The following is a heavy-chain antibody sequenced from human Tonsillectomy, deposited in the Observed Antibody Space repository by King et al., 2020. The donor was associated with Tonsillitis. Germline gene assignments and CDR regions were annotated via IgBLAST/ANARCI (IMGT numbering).Heavy chain of an antibody. CDR3: PGDRVYAIFTGSHYGMAV. CDR1: GFTFNSYR. V-gene: IGHV3-48*02. CDR2: ISSTTNTI. Sequence: VQLVESGGGLVQPGGSLRLSCAASGFTFNSYRMNWVRQAPGKGLEWVSYISSTTNTIYYADSVRGRFTISRDNAKNSLYLQMNSLRDEDTSVYYWPGDRVYAIFTGSHYGMAVWGQGTPVTVSS. J-gene: IGHJ6*02. D-gene: IGHD3-9*01.